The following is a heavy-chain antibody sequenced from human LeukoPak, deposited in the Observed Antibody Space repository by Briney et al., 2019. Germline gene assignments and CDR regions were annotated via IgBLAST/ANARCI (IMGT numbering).Heavy chain of an antibody. Sequence: PSETLSLTCTVSGGSISSGDYYWSWIRQPPGKGLEWIGYIYYSGSTYYNPSLKSRVTISVDTSKNQFSLKLSSVTAADTAVYYCARVIGLGLPYFDYWGQGTLVTVSS. D-gene: IGHD1-7*01. CDR3: ARVIGLGLPYFDY. V-gene: IGHV4-30-4*08. CDR2: IYYSGST. J-gene: IGHJ4*02. CDR1: GGSISSGDYY.